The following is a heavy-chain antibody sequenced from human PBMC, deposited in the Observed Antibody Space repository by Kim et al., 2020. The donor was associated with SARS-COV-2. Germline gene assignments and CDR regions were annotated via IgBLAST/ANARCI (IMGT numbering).Heavy chain of an antibody. CDR1: GFTFSSYA. J-gene: IGHJ6*02. D-gene: IGHD6-13*01. Sequence: GGSLRLSCAASGFTFSSYAMSWVRQAPGKGLEWVSAISGSGGSTYYADSVKGRFTISRDNSKNTLYLQMNSLRAEDTAVYYCAKVQVGSSWYRGGMDVWGQGTTVTVSS. V-gene: IGHV3-23*01. CDR2: ISGSGGST. CDR3: AKVQVGSSWYRGGMDV.